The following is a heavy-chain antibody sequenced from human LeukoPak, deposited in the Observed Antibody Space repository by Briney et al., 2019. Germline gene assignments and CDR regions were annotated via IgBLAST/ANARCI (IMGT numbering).Heavy chain of an antibody. Sequence: ASETLSLTCTVSGGSISSYYWSWIRQPAGKGLEWIGHIYSGGSTNYNPSLKSRVTMSVDSSNNQFSLKLSSVTAADTAVFYCARENTGSYREFDYWGQGTLVTVSS. D-gene: IGHD1-26*01. CDR1: GGSISSYY. J-gene: IGHJ4*02. V-gene: IGHV4-4*07. CDR2: IYSGGST. CDR3: ARENTGSYREFDY.